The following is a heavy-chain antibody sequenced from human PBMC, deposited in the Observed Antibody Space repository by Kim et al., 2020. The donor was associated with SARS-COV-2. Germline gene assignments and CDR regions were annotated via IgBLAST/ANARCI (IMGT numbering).Heavy chain of an antibody. D-gene: IGHD4-17*01. CDR1: GYMFTTYA. V-gene: IGHV1-3*01. CDR3: ARVSAPTGSTYFHYGLDV. J-gene: IGHJ6*02. Sequence: ASVKVSCKTSGYMFTTYAIHWVRQAPGQRLEWMGWINGENGNTKYSQKFQGRVTITRDTSARTAYMELSSLRSGDTAVYYCARVSAPTGSTYFHYGLDVWGQGTTVTVSS. CDR2: INGENGNT.